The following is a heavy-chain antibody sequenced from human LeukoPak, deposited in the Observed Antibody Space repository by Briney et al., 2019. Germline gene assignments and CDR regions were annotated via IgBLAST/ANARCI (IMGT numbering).Heavy chain of an antibody. Sequence: SETLSLTCAVYGGSFSGYYWSWIRQPPGKGLEWIGEINHSGSTNYNPSLKSRVTISVDTSKNQFSLKLSSVTAADTAVYYCARLHPDCSGGSCYSADYYYYMDVWGKGTTVTISS. CDR3: ARLHPDCSGGSCYSADYYYYMDV. J-gene: IGHJ6*03. CDR1: GGSFSGYY. V-gene: IGHV4-34*01. CDR2: INHSGST. D-gene: IGHD2-15*01.